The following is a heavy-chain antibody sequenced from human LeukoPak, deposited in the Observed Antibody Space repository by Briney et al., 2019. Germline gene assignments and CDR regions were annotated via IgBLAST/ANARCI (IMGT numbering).Heavy chain of an antibody. V-gene: IGHV1-24*01. CDR3: ATEPFDFPARQFDY. J-gene: IGHJ4*02. CDR1: GGTFSSYV. D-gene: IGHD3-9*01. CDR2: FDPEDGET. Sequence: ASVKVSCKASGGTFSSYVISWVRQAPGQGLEWMGGFDPEDGETIYAQKFQGRVTMTEDTSTDTAYMELSSLRSEDTAVYYCATEPFDFPARQFDYWGQGTLVTVSS.